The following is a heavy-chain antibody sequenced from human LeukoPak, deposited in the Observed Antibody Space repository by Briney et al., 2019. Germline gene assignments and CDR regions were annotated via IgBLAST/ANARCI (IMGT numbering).Heavy chain of an antibody. CDR2: ISSDGRHK. CDR1: GFTFSSYG. CDR3: AKVAVGGTIHYFDF. V-gene: IGHV3-30*18. D-gene: IGHD1-26*01. Sequence: GGSLRLSCAASGFTFSSYGMHWVRQAPGTGLEWVAVISSDGRHKNYADSVKGRFPIPGNNSKNTLYLQLNSLRAEDTAVYYCAKVAVGGTIHYFDFWGQGTLVTVSS. J-gene: IGHJ4*02.